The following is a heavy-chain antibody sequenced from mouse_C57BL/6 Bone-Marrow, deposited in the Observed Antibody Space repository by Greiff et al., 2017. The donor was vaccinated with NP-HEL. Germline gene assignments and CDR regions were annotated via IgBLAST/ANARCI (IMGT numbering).Heavy chain of an antibody. D-gene: IGHD1-1*02. J-gene: IGHJ3*01. CDR3: ARSYYYAWFAY. CDR1: GYTFTSYW. Sequence: VQLQESGAELVKPGASVKLSCKASGYTFTSYWMQWVKQRPGQGLEWIGEIDPSDSYTNYNQKLKGKATLTVDTSSSTAYMQLSSLTSEDSAVYYCARSYYYAWFAYWGQGTLVTVSA. CDR2: IDPSDSYT. V-gene: IGHV1-50*01.